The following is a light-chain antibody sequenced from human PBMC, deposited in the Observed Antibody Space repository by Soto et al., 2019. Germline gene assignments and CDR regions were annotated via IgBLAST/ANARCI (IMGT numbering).Light chain of an antibody. J-gene: IGKJ4*01. Sequence: DIQLTQSPSFQSASVGDRVTITCRASQGITTYLAWYQQKPGKGPKLLIYAASTLQRGVPSRFSGSGSGTEFTLTISSLQPEDFATYYCQQLNNFLTFGGGTKVEIK. V-gene: IGKV1-9*01. CDR1: QGITTY. CDR3: QQLNNFLT. CDR2: AAS.